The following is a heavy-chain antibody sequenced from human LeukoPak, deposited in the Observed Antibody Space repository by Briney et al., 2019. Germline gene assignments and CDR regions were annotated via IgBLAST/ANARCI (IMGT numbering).Heavy chain of an antibody. V-gene: IGHV4-59*01. Sequence: PLETLSLTCTVSGGSISSYYWSWIRQPPGKGLEWIGYIYYSGSTNYNPSLKSRVTISVDTSKNQFSLKLSSVTAADTAVYYCARATAAGPSSGFDYWGQGTLVTVSS. CDR1: GGSISSYY. D-gene: IGHD6-13*01. CDR2: IYYSGST. J-gene: IGHJ4*02. CDR3: ARATAAGPSSGFDY.